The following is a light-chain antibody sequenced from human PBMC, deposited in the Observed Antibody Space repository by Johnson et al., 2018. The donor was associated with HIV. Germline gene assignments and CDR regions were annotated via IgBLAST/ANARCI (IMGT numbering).Light chain of an antibody. CDR2: DNN. V-gene: IGLV1-51*01. CDR1: SSNIGNNY. CDR3: EKWDSSLSAHYV. Sequence: QSVLTQPPSVSAAPGQKVTISCSGSSSNIGNNYVSWYQQLPGTAPKLLIYDNNKRPSGIPDRFSGSKSGTSATLGITGLQTGEEADYYCEKWDSSLSAHYVFGTGSKVTVL. J-gene: IGLJ1*01.